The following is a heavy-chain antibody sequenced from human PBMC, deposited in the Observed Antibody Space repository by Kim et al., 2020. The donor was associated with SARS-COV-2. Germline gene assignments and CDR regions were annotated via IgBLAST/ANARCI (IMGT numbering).Heavy chain of an antibody. V-gene: IGHV3-23*01. Sequence: ADSVKGRFTISRDNSKNTLYLQMNSLRAEDTAVYYCAKDGGSGSYRSFDYWGQGTLVTVSS. J-gene: IGHJ4*02. D-gene: IGHD1-26*01. CDR3: AKDGGSGSYRSFDY.